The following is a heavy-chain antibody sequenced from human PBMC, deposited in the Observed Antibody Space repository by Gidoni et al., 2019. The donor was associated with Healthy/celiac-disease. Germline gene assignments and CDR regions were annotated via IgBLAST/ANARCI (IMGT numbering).Heavy chain of an antibody. V-gene: IGHV1-18*01. CDR1: GYPFTSYG. CDR2: ISAYNGNT. CDR3: ARVGRIAATWGWFDP. J-gene: IGHJ5*02. D-gene: IGHD6-13*01. Sequence: QVQLVQSGDEVKKPGASVKVSCKASGYPFTSYGSSWVRQAPGQGLEWMGWISAYNGNTNYAQKLQGRVTMTTDTSTSTAYMELRSLRSDDTAVYYCARVGRIAATWGWFDPWGQGTLVTVSS.